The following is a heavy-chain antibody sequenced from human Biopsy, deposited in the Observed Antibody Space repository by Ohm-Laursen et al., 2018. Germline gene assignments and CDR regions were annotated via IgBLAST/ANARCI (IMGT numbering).Heavy chain of an antibody. CDR1: GGSISDDY. D-gene: IGHD3-3*01. V-gene: IGHV4-59*01. CDR3: ARERQFRFLEGAFDY. CDR2: ISSGGRA. Sequence: GTLSLTCTVSGGSISDDYWNWIRQLPGKGLQVIGYISSGGRAKYNPSLKSRLTISLDTSKNQLSLRLSSVTAADSAIYYCARERQFRFLEGAFDYWGQGILVTVSS. J-gene: IGHJ4*02.